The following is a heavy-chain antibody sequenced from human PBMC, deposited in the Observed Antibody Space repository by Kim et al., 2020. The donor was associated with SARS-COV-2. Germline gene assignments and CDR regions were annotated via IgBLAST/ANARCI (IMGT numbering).Heavy chain of an antibody. V-gene: IGHV6-1*01. J-gene: IGHJ5*02. D-gene: IGHD2-8*01. CDR3: ARAYLGVRADWFDP. Sequence: AVSVKSRITINPDTSKNQFSLQLNSVTPEDTAVYYCARAYLGVRADWFDPWGQGTLVTVSS.